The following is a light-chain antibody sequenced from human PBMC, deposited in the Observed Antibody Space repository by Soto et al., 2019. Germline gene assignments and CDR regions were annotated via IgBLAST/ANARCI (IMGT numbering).Light chain of an antibody. CDR2: GTS. CDR3: HQYGRSPWT. V-gene: IGKV3-20*01. Sequence: EILMTQSPSTLSASPGERATLSCRASQTITSRLAWYQQKPGQAPRLLIYGTSSRATGVPDRFSGSGSGTDFTLTIRRLAPEDFAVYYCHQYGRSPWTFGQGTKVDIK. CDR1: QTITSR. J-gene: IGKJ1*01.